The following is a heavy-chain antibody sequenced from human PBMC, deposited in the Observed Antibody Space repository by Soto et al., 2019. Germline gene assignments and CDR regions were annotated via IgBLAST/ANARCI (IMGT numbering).Heavy chain of an antibody. CDR2: ISWNSGSI. Sequence: SLRLSCAASGFTFDDYAMHWVRQAPGKGLEWVSGISWNSGSIGYADSVKGRFTISRDNAKNSLYLQMNSLRAEDTALYYCAKDKGSGWYGGIDYWGQGTLVTVSS. V-gene: IGHV3-9*01. J-gene: IGHJ4*02. CDR1: GFTFDDYA. D-gene: IGHD6-19*01. CDR3: AKDKGSGWYGGIDY.